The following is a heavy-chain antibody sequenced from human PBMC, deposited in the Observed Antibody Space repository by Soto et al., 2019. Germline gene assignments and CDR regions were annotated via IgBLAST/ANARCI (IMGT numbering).Heavy chain of an antibody. D-gene: IGHD3-10*01. CDR1: GYTFTSYA. Sequence: QVQLVQSGAEEKKPGASVKVSCKASGYTFTSYAMHWVRQAPGQRLEWMGWINAGNGNTKYSQKFQGRVTITRDTSASTADMELSSLRSEDTAVYYCARPSEYDAFDIWGQGTMVTVSS. V-gene: IGHV1-3*05. CDR3: ARPSEYDAFDI. J-gene: IGHJ3*02. CDR2: INAGNGNT.